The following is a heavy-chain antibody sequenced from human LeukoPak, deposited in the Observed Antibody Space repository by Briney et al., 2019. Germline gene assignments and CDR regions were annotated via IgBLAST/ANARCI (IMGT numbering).Heavy chain of an antibody. CDR1: GGTFSSYA. V-gene: IGHV1-69*01. CDR2: IIPIFGTA. CDR3: ARDVVVVAAPSGAFDI. Sequence: ASVKASCKASGGTFSSYAISWVRQAPGQGLEWMGGIIPIFGTANYAYKYHVRVTITADESTSTAYMELSSLRAEDTAVYYCARDVVVVAAPSGAFDIWGQGTMVTVSS. J-gene: IGHJ3*02. D-gene: IGHD2-15*01.